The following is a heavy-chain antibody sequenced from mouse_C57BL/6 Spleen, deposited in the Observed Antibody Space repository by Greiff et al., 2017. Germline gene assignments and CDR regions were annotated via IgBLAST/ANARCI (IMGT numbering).Heavy chain of an antibody. CDR2: ISSGGDYI. CDR3: TRVTTVVANYAMDY. V-gene: IGHV5-9-1*02. D-gene: IGHD1-1*01. J-gene: IGHJ4*01. CDR1: GFTFSSYA. Sequence: EVKLQESGEGLVKPGGSLKLSCAASGFTFSSYAMSWVRQTPEKRLEWVAYISSGGDYIYYADTVKGRFTISRDNARNTLYLQMSSLKSEDTAMYYCTRVTTVVANYAMDYWGQGTSVTVSS.